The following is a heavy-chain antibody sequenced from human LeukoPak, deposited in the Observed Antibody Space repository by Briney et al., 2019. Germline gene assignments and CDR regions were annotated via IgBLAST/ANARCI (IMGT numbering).Heavy chain of an antibody. CDR2: IYYSGST. J-gene: IGHJ4*02. V-gene: IGHV4-59*01. CDR3: ARDRTTSHLDY. CDR1: GGSISSYY. D-gene: IGHD4-17*01. Sequence: PSETLSLTCTVSGGSISSYYWSWIRQPPGKGLEWIGYIYYSGSTNYNPSLKSRVTISVDTSKNQFSLKLSSVTAADTAVYYCARDRTTSHLDYWGQGTLVTASS.